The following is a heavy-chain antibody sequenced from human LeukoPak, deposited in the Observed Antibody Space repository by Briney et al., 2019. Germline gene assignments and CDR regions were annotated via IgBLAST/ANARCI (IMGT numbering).Heavy chain of an antibody. CDR1: GSSISSYY. Sequence: SETLSLTCTVSGSSISSYYWSWIRQPPRKGLEYIGYIYYSGITNYNPSLKSRVTISVDTSKNQFSLKLNSLTAADTAVYYCARRVVDTTMTWANWFDPWGQGTLVTVSS. CDR2: IYYSGIT. CDR3: ARRVVDTTMTWANWFDP. D-gene: IGHD5-18*01. V-gene: IGHV4-59*08. J-gene: IGHJ5*02.